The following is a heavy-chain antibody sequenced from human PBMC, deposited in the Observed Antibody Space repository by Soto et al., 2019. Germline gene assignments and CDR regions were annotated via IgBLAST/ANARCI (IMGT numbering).Heavy chain of an antibody. CDR2: IIPIFGTA. CDR1: GGTFSSYA. D-gene: IGHD6-6*01. J-gene: IGHJ6*02. V-gene: IGHV1-69*12. CDR3: ARAISSSSGVYYYGMDV. Sequence: QVQLVQSGAEVKKPGSSVKVSCKASGGTFSSYAISWVRQASGQGLEWMGGIIPIFGTANYAQKFQGRVTITADESTSTAYIELSSLRSEDTAVYYCARAISSSSGVYYYGMDVWGQGTTVTVSS.